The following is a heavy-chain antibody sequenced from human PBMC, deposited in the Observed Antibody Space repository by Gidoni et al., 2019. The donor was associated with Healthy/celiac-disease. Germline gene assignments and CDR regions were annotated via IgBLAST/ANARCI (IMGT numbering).Heavy chain of an antibody. V-gene: IGHV1-69*10. CDR3: ARDWTGDTSHWYFDL. CDR1: AGTFRSYA. Sequence: QAQLVQSGAEVKKPGPYVKVSCKAAAGTFRSYAISWVRQAPGQGLEWMGGIIPILSIANDAQKFQGRVTITADKSTSTSYMELSSLRSEDTAVYYCARDWTGDTSHWYFDLWGRGTLVTVSS. J-gene: IGHJ2*01. D-gene: IGHD5-18*01. CDR2: IIPILSIA.